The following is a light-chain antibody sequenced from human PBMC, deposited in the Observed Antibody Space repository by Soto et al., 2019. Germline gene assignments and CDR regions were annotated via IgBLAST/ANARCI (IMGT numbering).Light chain of an antibody. Sequence: EIVLTQSPGTLSLSPGERATLSCRASQSVSSNYLAWYQQKPGQAPRRLIYGASSRATGIPDRFSGSWSGTDFNLTSSRVEPKDFAVYYGKQYDNSPLTYGGGTKVEIK. CDR1: QSVSSNY. CDR2: GAS. J-gene: IGKJ4*01. V-gene: IGKV3-20*01. CDR3: KQYDNSPLT.